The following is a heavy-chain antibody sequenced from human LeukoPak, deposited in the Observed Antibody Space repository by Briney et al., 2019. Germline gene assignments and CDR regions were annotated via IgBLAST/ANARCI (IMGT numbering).Heavy chain of an antibody. V-gene: IGHV3-23*01. CDR2: VSTSGGSA. J-gene: IGHJ4*02. CDR1: GLTFSRYA. D-gene: IGHD3-22*01. CDR3: AKQAYDSPRTDFDY. Sequence: PGGSPRLSCAASGLTFSRYAMSWVRQAPGKGLEWVSGVSTSGGSAYYADSVKGRFTISRDNSKNTPHLQMNSLRAEDTAIYYCAKQAYDSPRTDFDYWGQGTLVTVSS.